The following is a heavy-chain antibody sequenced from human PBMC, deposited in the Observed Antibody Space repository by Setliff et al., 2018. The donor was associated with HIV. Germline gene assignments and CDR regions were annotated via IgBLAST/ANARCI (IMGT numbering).Heavy chain of an antibody. D-gene: IGHD3-16*01. Sequence: SETLSLTCSVSTDSISNFHWSWMRQPAGKGLEWIGRIFGSGATHYNPSLKSRVTISIDTSKNQFSLKLNSVTAADTAVYFCARDRSKYGTGSSAYNWFDPWGLGTLVTVSS. J-gene: IGHJ5*02. CDR2: IFGSGAT. V-gene: IGHV4-4*07. CDR3: ARDRSKYGTGSSAYNWFDP. CDR1: TDSISNFH.